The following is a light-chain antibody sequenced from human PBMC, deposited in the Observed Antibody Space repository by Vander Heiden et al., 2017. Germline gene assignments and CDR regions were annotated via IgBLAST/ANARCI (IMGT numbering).Light chain of an antibody. Sequence: SQLSLPVPPGQPLSISCRSSQTLVYSDVTTNLNWFQQRPGQSPRRLIYQLPNRDSGVQDRFSGSGSGPAFPLQISSVEPEDVRVYYCMRGTHWPRTFGGGTKVDIK. CDR1: QTLVYSDVTTN. CDR3: MRGTHWPRT. V-gene: IGKV2-30*01. CDR2: QLP. J-gene: IGKJ4*01.